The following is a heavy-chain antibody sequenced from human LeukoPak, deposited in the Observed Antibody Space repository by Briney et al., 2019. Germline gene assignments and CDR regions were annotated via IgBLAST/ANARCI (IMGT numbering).Heavy chain of an antibody. V-gene: IGHV3-21*06. CDR2: ISTSSSYI. J-gene: IGHJ4*02. CDR1: GFTFSSYS. Sequence: GGSLRLSCTASGFTFSSYSMNWVRQAPGKGLEWVSSISTSSSYISYADSVKGRFTISRDNAKNSLYLQMNSLRAEDTAVYYCTRESYDILSPPDYWGQGTLVTVSS. D-gene: IGHD3-9*01. CDR3: TRESYDILSPPDY.